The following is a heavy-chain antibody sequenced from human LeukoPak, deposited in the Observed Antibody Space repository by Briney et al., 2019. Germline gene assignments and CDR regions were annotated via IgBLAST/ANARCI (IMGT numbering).Heavy chain of an antibody. CDR1: GFTFSSYW. CDR2: IKQDGSEK. CDR3: VAAAGGFDWFDP. D-gene: IGHD6-13*01. V-gene: IGHV3-7*01. J-gene: IGHJ5*02. Sequence: GGSLRLSCAASGFTFSSYWMSWVRQAPGKGLEWVANIKQDGSEKYYVDSVKGRFTISGDNAKNSLYLQMNSLRAEDTAVYYCVAAAGGFDWFDPWGQGTLVTVSS.